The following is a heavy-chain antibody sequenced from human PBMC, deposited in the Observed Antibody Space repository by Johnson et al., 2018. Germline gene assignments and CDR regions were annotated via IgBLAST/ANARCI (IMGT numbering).Heavy chain of an antibody. D-gene: IGHD6-6*01. CDR1: GGSISSYY. CDR3: SRGPLVRLDV. J-gene: IGHJ6*02. V-gene: IGHV4-59*12. Sequence: QVQLQESGPGLVKPSETLSLTCTVSGGSISSYYWSWIRQPPGKGLEWIGYIYYSGSTNYNPSLKSRVTISVDTSKNQFSLQLNSVTPEDTAVYFCSRGPLVRLDVWGQGTTVIVSS. CDR2: IYYSGST.